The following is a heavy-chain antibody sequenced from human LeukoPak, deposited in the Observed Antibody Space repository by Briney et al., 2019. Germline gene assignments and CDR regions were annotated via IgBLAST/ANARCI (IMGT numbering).Heavy chain of an antibody. CDR1: GFTFSSYS. V-gene: IGHV3-21*01. CDR2: ISSSSSYI. CDR3: ARDSDSSGYIPY. D-gene: IGHD3-22*01. Sequence: SGGSLRLSCAASGFTFSSYSMNWVRQAPGKGLEWVSSISSSSSYIYYADSVKGRFTISRDNAKNSLYLQMNSLRAEDTAVYYCARDSDSSGYIPYWGQGTLVTVSS. J-gene: IGHJ4*02.